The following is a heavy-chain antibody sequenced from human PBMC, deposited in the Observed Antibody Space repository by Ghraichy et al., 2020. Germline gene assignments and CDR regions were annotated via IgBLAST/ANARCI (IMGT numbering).Heavy chain of an antibody. V-gene: IGHV3-74*01. CDR1: GFTFSNYW. Sequence: GGSLRLSCVASGFTFSNYWLHWVRQAPGKGLVWVSRINADGTSTTYADSVKGRFTISRDNAKNTLYLQMNSLRAEDTAVYYCATILGYCSGNSCYSYWGRGTLVTVSS. CDR2: INADGTST. CDR3: ATILGYCSGNSCYSY. J-gene: IGHJ4*02. D-gene: IGHD2-15*01.